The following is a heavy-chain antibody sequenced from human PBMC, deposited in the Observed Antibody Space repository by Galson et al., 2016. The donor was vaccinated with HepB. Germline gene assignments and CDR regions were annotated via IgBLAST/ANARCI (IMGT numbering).Heavy chain of an antibody. D-gene: IGHD4-17*01. V-gene: IGHV1-69*13. CDR2: IIPISGTT. CDR3: ARGTYGDYDPDY. CDR1: GGAFNSYT. J-gene: IGHJ4*02. Sequence: SVKVSCKASGGAFNSYTITWVRQAPGQGLEWMGGIIPISGTTHYAQKFQGRVTITADESTRIAYMELSSLRAEDTAVYYCARGTYGDYDPDYWGQGTLVTVSS.